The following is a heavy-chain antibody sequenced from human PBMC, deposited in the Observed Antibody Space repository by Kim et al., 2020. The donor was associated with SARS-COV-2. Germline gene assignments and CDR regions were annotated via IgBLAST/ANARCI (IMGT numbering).Heavy chain of an antibody. Sequence: GGSLRLSCAASGFTFSSYSMNWVRQAPGKGLEWVSYISSISSTIYYADSVKGRFTISRDNAKNSLYLQMNSLRAEDTAVYYCARSVVPAATLTFDCWGQG. V-gene: IGHV3-48*04. D-gene: IGHD2-2*01. J-gene: IGHJ4*02. CDR1: GFTFSSYS. CDR3: ARSVVPAATLTFDC. CDR2: ISSISSTI.